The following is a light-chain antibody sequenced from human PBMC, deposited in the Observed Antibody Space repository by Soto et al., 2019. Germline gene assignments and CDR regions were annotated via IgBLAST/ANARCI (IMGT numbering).Light chain of an antibody. CDR3: QQRGNRPPWT. CDR1: QRISSN. J-gene: IGKJ1*01. CDR2: GAS. V-gene: IGKV3-11*01. Sequence: ILITPSPDTLSVSPGASAKLSGRASQRISSNLACYQQNPVQAPSLLIYGASTRATGVPARFSGSGSGTDFTLTISSLEPEDVAVYYCQQRGNRPPWTFGQGTKG.